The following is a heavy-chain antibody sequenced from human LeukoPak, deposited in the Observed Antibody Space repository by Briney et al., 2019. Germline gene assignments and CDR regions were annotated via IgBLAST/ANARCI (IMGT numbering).Heavy chain of an antibody. Sequence: TSETLSLTCAVYGGSFSGYYWSWIRQPPGKGLEWIGEINHSGSTNYNPSLKSRVTISVDTSKNQFSLKLSSVTAADTAVYYCASDVDTAMGGTYWGQGTLVTVSS. CDR3: ASDVDTAMGGTY. CDR2: INHSGST. V-gene: IGHV4-34*01. D-gene: IGHD5-18*01. CDR1: GGSFSGYY. J-gene: IGHJ4*02.